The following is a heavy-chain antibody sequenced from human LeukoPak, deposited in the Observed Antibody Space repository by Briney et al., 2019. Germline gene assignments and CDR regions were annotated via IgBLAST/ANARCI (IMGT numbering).Heavy chain of an antibody. CDR2: INHSGST. CDR1: GGSFSGYY. Sequence: SETLSLTCAVYGGSFSGYYWSWIRQPPGKGLEWIGEINHSGSTNYNPSLKSRVTISVDTSKNQFSLKLSSVTAADTAVYYCASGGYCSSTSCYKIFDYWGQGTLVTVSS. D-gene: IGHD2-2*02. J-gene: IGHJ4*02. V-gene: IGHV4-34*01. CDR3: ASGGYCSSTSCYKIFDY.